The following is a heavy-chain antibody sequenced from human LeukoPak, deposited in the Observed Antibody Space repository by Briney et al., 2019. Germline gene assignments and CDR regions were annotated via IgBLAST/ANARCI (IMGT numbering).Heavy chain of an antibody. CDR3: ATGNYDFWSGYPYYFDY. CDR2: IKQDGSEK. D-gene: IGHD3-3*01. V-gene: IGHV3-7*01. CDR1: GFTFSSYW. Sequence: PGGSLRLSCAASGFTFSSYWMSWVRQAPGKGLEWVANIKQDGSEKYYVDSVKGRFTISRDNAKNSLYLQMNSLRAEDTAVYYCATGNYDFWSGYPYYFDYWGQGTLSPSPQ. J-gene: IGHJ4*02.